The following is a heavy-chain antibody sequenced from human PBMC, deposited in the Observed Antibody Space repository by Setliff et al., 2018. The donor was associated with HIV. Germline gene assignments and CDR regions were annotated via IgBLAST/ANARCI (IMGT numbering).Heavy chain of an antibody. CDR3: ATLKMATIYRDFDY. D-gene: IGHD5-12*01. Sequence: SETLSLTCTVSGGSISGYYWSWIRQPPGKGLEWIGYIYYIGNTNYNPSLKGRVTLSVDTSKNQLSLKLSSVTAADTAVYYCATLKMATIYRDFDYWGQGTLVTVSS. J-gene: IGHJ4*02. V-gene: IGHV4-59*12. CDR1: GGSISGYY. CDR2: IYYIGNT.